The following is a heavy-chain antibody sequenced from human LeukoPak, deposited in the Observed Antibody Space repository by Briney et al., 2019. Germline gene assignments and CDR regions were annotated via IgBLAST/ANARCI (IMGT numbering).Heavy chain of an antibody. J-gene: IGHJ4*02. D-gene: IGHD5-18*01. CDR1: GASMSSYY. Sequence: PSETLSLTCTVSGASMSSYYGSWIRQPPGKGLDYIGYIYSSGSTNYNPSLKSRVTISVDTSKNQFSLRLSSVTAADTAVYYCARSYTARDDGFDYWGQGTLVTVSS. CDR2: IYSSGST. V-gene: IGHV4-59*01. CDR3: ARSYTARDDGFDY.